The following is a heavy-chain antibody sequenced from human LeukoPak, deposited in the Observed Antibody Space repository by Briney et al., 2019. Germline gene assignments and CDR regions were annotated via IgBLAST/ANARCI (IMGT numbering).Heavy chain of an antibody. Sequence: PSETLSLTCTVSGGSISTYYWSWFRQPPGKGLEWIGYIYYSGSTNYNPSLKSRVTMSLDTSTNKFSLKLTSVTAADTAVYYCARGGTVVNGFDYWGQGTLVTVSS. CDR2: IYYSGST. V-gene: IGHV4-59*01. J-gene: IGHJ4*02. D-gene: IGHD4-23*01. CDR3: ARGGTVVNGFDY. CDR1: GGSISTYY.